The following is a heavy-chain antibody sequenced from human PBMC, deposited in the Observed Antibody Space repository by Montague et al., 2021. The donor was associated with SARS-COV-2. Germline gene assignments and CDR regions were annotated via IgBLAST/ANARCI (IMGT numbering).Heavy chain of an antibody. CDR2: VYHSGYT. Sequence: SETLSLTCSVSGFSITSGFYCAWIRQSPGKGPEWISTVYHSGYTPYNPSLRGRVPVSTDTSKNQFSLTVTSVTAADTAVYFCARRGYTGYDYFDYWGQGTLVTVSS. J-gene: IGHJ4*02. CDR1: GFSITSGFY. CDR3: ARRGYTGYDYFDY. D-gene: IGHD5-12*01. V-gene: IGHV4-38-2*01.